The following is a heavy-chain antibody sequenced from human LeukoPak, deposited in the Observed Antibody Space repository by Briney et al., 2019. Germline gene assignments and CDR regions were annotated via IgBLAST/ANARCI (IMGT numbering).Heavy chain of an antibody. CDR3: ARAAAGTGWWFDP. Sequence: XVSGVSIXSGGYSWRWIRQPPGKGLEWIGYIYHSGSTYYNPSLKSRVTISVDRSKNQFSLKLSSVTAADTAVYYCARAAAGTGWWFDPWGQGTLVTVSS. V-gene: IGHV4-30-2*01. D-gene: IGHD6-13*01. J-gene: IGHJ5*02. CDR2: IYHSGST. CDR1: GVSIXSGGYS.